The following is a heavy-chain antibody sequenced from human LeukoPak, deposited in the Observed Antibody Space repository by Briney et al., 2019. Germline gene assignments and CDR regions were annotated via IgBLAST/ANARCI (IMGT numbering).Heavy chain of an antibody. J-gene: IGHJ5*02. Sequence: PSETLPLTCTVSGGSISRYYLSWLRQPPGKGLEWVGYIYYSGSTNYNPSLKSRLTISIDTSRNQFSLKLSSVTAADTAVYYCAREGFLESSSIRWFDPWGQGTLVTVSS. D-gene: IGHD3-3*01. CDR3: AREGFLESSSIRWFDP. CDR1: GGSISRYY. CDR2: IYYSGST. V-gene: IGHV4-59*01.